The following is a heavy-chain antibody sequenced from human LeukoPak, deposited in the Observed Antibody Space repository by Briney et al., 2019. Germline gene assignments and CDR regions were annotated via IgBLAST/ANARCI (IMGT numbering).Heavy chain of an antibody. CDR3: ARDRLSGYCYDGSGYLCDMGD. D-gene: IGHD3-22*01. J-gene: IGHJ4*01. V-gene: IGHV3-33*01. Sequence: GGSLRLSCAASGFTFSSYGMHWVRQAPGKGLEWGAVIWYEGSNKYYADSVKGRFTISRDNSKNTLYVQMNSLKPEITAVYYCARDRLSGYCYDGSGYLCDMGDWGQGTPVTVSS. CDR2: IWYEGSNK. CDR1: GFTFSSYG.